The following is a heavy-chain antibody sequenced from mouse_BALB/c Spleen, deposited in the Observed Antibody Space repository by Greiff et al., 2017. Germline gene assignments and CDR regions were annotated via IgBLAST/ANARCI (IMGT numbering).Heavy chain of an antibody. D-gene: IGHD2-3*01. CDR2: IGNKANGSTT. CDR3: ARDRGDGYYDYAY. V-gene: IGHV7-3*02. Sequence: DVKLVESGGGLVQPGGSLRLSCATSGFTFTDYYMSWVRQPPGQALEWLGFIGNKANGSTTESSAPVKGRFTISTDNSQSILYLQMNTLRAEDSATYDSARDRGDGYYDYAYWGQGTLVTVSA. J-gene: IGHJ3*01. CDR1: GFTFTDYY.